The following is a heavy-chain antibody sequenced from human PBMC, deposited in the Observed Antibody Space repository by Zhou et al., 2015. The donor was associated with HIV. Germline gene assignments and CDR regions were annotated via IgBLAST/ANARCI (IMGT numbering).Heavy chain of an antibody. CDR1: GGTFSSYA. Sequence: QVQLVQSGAEVKKPGSSVKVSCKASGGTFSSYAISWVRQAPGQGLEWMGGIIPIFGTANYAQKFQGRVTITADESTSTAYMELSSLRSEDTAVYYCARVAKMATITQPNYYYYGMDVWGQGTTVTVSS. J-gene: IGHJ6*02. CDR3: ARVAKMATITQPNYYYYGMDV. V-gene: IGHV1-69*12. CDR2: IIPIFGTA. D-gene: IGHD5-24*01.